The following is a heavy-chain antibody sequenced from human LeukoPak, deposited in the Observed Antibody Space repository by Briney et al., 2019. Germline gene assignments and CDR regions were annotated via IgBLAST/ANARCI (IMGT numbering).Heavy chain of an antibody. CDR3: ARDGDAVFDY. CDR1: GGSISSGGYY. Sequence: SETLSLTCTVSGGSISSGGYYCSWLRQHPGKGLEWIGYIYYSGSTYYNPSLKSRVTISVDTSKNQFSLKLSSVTAADTAVYYCARDGDAVFDYWGQGTLVTVSS. CDR2: IYYSGST. J-gene: IGHJ4*02. V-gene: IGHV4-31*03.